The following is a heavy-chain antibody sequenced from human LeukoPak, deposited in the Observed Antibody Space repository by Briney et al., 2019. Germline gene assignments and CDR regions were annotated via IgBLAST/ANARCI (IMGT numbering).Heavy chain of an antibody. J-gene: IGHJ4*02. D-gene: IGHD2-15*01. Sequence: ASVKVSCKASGYTFTSYYMHWVRQAPGQGLEWMGWISAYNGNTNYAQKLQGRVTMTTDTSTSTAYMELRSLRSDDTAVYYCARVILGYCSGGSCPKNDYWGQGTLVTVSS. CDR3: ARVILGYCSGGSCPKNDY. CDR1: GYTFTSYY. V-gene: IGHV1-18*04. CDR2: ISAYNGNT.